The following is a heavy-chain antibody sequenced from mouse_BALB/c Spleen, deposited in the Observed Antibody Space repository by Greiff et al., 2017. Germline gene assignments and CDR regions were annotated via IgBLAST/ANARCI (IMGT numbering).Heavy chain of an antibody. D-gene: IGHD2-1*01. Sequence: EVKLVESGGGLVKPGGSLKLSCAASGFTFSSYAMSWVRQTPEKRLEWVASISSGGSTYYPDSVKGRFTISRDNARNILYLQMSSLRSEDTAMYYCARGYGNYSLYYAMDYWGQGTSVTVSS. CDR2: ISSGGST. J-gene: IGHJ4*01. V-gene: IGHV5-6-5*01. CDR3: ARGYGNYSLYYAMDY. CDR1: GFTFSSYA.